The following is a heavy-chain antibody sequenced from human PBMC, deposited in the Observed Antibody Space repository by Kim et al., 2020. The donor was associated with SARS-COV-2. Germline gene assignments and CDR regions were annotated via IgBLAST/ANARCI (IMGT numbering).Heavy chain of an antibody. V-gene: IGHV3-23*01. J-gene: IGHJ4*02. CDR3: AKDLGSGVSGSYYFDY. D-gene: IGHD1-26*01. Sequence: GKDRFTISQNNSKNTLYLQMNRLRAEDTAVYYCAKDLGSGVSGSYYFDYWGQGTLVTVSS.